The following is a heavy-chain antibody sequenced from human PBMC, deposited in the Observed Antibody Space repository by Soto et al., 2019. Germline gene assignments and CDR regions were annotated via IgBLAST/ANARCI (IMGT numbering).Heavy chain of an antibody. CDR1: RFTVSSNY. J-gene: IGHJ6*03. D-gene: IGHD1-26*01. CDR3: ARGRGAYRDYYYYSMDV. CDR2: IYSGGRT. Sequence: VQLVVSGGGLVQPGGSLRLSCAASRFTVSSNYMSWIRQARGKGLEWVSVIYSGGRTYYAGSVKGRFTITRDNSKNTPYLEMNRLRGEGTAVYYCARGRGAYRDYYYYSMDVWGKGTTVTVSS. V-gene: IGHV3-66*01.